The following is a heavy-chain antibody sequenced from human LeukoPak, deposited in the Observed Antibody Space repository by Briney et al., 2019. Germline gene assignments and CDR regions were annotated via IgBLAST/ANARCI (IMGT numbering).Heavy chain of an antibody. CDR3: ARGEMATIEDAFDI. Sequence: SETLSLTCTVSGGSISSSSYYWGWIRQPPGKGLEWIGSIYYSGSTYYNPSLKSRVTISVDTSKNQFSLKLSSVTAADTAVYHCARGEMATIEDAFDIWGQGTMVTVSS. CDR1: GGSISSSSYY. V-gene: IGHV4-39*07. CDR2: IYYSGST. D-gene: IGHD5-24*01. J-gene: IGHJ3*02.